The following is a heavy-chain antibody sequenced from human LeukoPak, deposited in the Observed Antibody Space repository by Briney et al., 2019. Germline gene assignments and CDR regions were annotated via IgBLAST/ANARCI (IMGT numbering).Heavy chain of an antibody. CDR1: GFTFSSYG. CDR3: AKAPGIAVPDI. Sequence: GRSLRLSCAASGFTFSSYGMHWVRQAPGKGLEWVAVISYDGSNKYYADPVKGRFTISRDNSKNTLYLQMNSLRAEDTAVYYCAKAPGIAVPDIWGQGTMVTVSS. J-gene: IGHJ3*02. V-gene: IGHV3-30*18. CDR2: ISYDGSNK. D-gene: IGHD6-19*01.